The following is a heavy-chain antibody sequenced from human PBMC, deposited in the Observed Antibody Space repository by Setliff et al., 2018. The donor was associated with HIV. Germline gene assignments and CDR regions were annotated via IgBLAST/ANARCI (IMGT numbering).Heavy chain of an antibody. Sequence: SETLSLTCTVSGGSVSSGDYYWSWIRQHPGKGLEWIGYIYYTGSTYFNPSLKSRVTISVDPSKNQFSLKMNSVTAADTAVYYCARASYSYDSTGYLYWGQGTLVTVSS. J-gene: IGHJ4*02. D-gene: IGHD3-22*01. V-gene: IGHV4-31*03. CDR2: IYYTGST. CDR1: GGSVSSGDYY. CDR3: ARASYSYDSTGYLY.